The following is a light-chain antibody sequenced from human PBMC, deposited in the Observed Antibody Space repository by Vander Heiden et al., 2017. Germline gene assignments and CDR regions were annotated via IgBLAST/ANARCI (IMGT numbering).Light chain of an antibody. CDR2: AAS. CDR3: QQSYSTQT. V-gene: IGKV1-39*01. J-gene: IGKJ3*01. CDR1: QSISNY. Sequence: DIQMPQSPSSLSASVGDRVTITCRASQSISNYLNWYQQKPGKAPKLLIYAASRLQSGVPSRFSGSGSGTDFTLTISRLQPEDFATYYCQQSYSTQTFGHGTKVDI.